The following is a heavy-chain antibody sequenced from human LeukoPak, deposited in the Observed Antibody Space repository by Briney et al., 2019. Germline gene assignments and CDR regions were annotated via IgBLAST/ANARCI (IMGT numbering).Heavy chain of an antibody. D-gene: IGHD6-6*01. CDR2: ISGRADTT. CDR3: AARYSSSFNFDY. Sequence: PGGSLRLSCAASGFIFSNYAMSWVRQAPGKGLEWVSTISGRADTTFYADSVKGRFTISRDMSRSTPYLQMNSLRPGDTAVYYCAARYSSSFNFDYWGQGTLVTVSS. V-gene: IGHV3-23*01. CDR1: GFIFSNYA. J-gene: IGHJ4*02.